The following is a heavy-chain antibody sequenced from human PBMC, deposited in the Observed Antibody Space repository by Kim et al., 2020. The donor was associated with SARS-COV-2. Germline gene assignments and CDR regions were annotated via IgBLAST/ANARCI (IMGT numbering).Heavy chain of an antibody. Sequence: NTKYSQKFQGRVTITRDTSASTAYMELSSLRSEDTAVYYCARVGSYTGDYWGQGTLVTVSS. CDR3: ARVGSYTGDY. CDR2: NT. D-gene: IGHD1-26*01. J-gene: IGHJ4*02. V-gene: IGHV1-3*01.